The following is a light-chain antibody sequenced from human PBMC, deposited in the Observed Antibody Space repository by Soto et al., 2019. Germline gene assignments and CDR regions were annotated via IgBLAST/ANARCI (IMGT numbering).Light chain of an antibody. CDR1: QSVSRAS. CDR2: GAS. J-gene: IGKJ4*01. CDR3: QQYNFWPLT. Sequence: IVLTQSPGTLSLSPGERATVYCRVSQSVSRASLAWYHQRPGQAPRLLIYGASNRATGVPDRFSGGGSGTDFTLTISILEPEDFAVYYCQQYNFWPLTFGGGTKVDIK. V-gene: IGKV3-20*01.